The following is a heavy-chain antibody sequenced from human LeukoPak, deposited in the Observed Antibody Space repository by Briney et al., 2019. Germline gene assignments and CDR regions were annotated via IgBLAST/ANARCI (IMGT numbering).Heavy chain of an antibody. CDR3: ARHGNYYGSGSYY. D-gene: IGHD3-10*01. V-gene: IGHV4-4*02. CDR1: GGSISSSNW. CDR2: IYHSGST. Sequence: PSETLSLTCAVSGGSISSSNWWSWVRQPPGKGLEWIGEIYHSGSTNYNPSLKSRVTISVDTSKNQFSLKLSSVTAADTAVYYCARHGNYYGSGSYYWGQGTLVTVSS. J-gene: IGHJ4*02.